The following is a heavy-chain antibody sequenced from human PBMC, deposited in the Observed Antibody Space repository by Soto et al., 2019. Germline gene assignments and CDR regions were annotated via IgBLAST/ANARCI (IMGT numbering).Heavy chain of an antibody. CDR1: GFTFSSYA. D-gene: IGHD3-22*01. J-gene: IGHJ4*02. CDR3: GGSSGPIDY. Sequence: GGSLRLSCAASGFTFSSYAMHWVRQAPGKVLEWVAVISYDGSNKYYADSVKGRFTISRDNSKNTLYLQMNSLRAEDTAVYYCGGSSGPIDYWGRGSLVIGSS. V-gene: IGHV3-30-3*01. CDR2: ISYDGSNK.